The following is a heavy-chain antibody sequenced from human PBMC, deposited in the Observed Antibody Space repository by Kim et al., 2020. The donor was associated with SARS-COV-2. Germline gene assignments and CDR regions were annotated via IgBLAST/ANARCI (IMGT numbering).Heavy chain of an antibody. J-gene: IGHJ4*03. CDR2: IRGSTTDT. CDR3: VKDRGGRPWHFDN. V-gene: IGHV3-23*01. D-gene: IGHD3-10*01. CDR1: GFSFKKYA. Sequence: GGSLRLSCAASGFSFKKYAMTWVRQAPGQGLEWVSVIRGSTTDTYYTDSGRGRFTLSRYNSKNSLYLQMNSLRAEDTAVYYCVKDRGGRPWHFDNCVQGT.